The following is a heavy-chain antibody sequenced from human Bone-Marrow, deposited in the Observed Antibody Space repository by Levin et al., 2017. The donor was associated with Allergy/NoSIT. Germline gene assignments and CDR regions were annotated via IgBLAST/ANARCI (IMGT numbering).Heavy chain of an antibody. Sequence: GGSLRLSCAASGFSFSAYAMHWVRQAPAKGPEWLAVISYDGNNTYYKDSVKGRFTISRDNSENTLYLQMNDLRAEDTALYYCTRMLATMARNLRRKAFDIWGQGTVVTVSS. CDR2: ISYDGNNT. CDR3: TRMLATMARNLRRKAFDI. V-gene: IGHV3-30-3*01. CDR1: GFSFSAYA. D-gene: IGHD3-10*01. J-gene: IGHJ3*02.